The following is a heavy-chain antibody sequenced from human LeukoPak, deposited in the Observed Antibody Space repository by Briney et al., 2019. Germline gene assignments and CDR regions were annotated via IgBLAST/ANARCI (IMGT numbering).Heavy chain of an antibody. CDR3: AGEGGSYYFDY. D-gene: IGHD1-26*01. Sequence: TLSLTCTVSGGSISSGGYYWSWIRQPPGKGLEWIGYIYHSGSTYYNPSLKSRVTISVDRSKNQFSLKLSSVTAADTAVYYCAGEGGSYYFDYWGQGTLVTVSS. CDR1: GGSISSGGYY. V-gene: IGHV4-30-2*01. J-gene: IGHJ4*02. CDR2: IYHSGST.